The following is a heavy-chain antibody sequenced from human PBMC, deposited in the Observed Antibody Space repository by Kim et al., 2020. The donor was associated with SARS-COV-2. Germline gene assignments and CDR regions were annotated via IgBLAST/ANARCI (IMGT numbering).Heavy chain of an antibody. CDR2: ISSSSSYI. CDR1: GFTFSSYS. CDR3: ARVGGMIEPTA. V-gene: IGHV3-21*01. J-gene: IGHJ1*01. D-gene: IGHD3-22*01. Sequence: GGSLRLSCAASGFTFSSYSMNWVRQAPGKGLEWVSSISSSSSYIYYADSVKGRFTISRDNAKNSLYLQMNSLRAEDTAVYYCARVGGMIEPTAWGQGTLVTVSS.